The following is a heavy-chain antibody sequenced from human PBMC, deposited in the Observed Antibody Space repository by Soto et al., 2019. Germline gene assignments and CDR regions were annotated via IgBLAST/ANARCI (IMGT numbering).Heavy chain of an antibody. CDR3: ARSRSSSRTSYHYYMDV. V-gene: IGHV4-59*01. D-gene: IGHD6-6*01. CDR1: GGSIRSYY. J-gene: IGHJ6*03. CDR2: ISDSGNT. Sequence: QVQLQESGPGLVKPSETLSLTFTVSGGSIRSYYWTWTRQPPGKGLEWIGYISDSGNTYYNPSLMGRVTLSVETSKNQLSLKVTSVTAADTAVYYCARSRSSSRTSYHYYMDVWGKGTTVTVSS.